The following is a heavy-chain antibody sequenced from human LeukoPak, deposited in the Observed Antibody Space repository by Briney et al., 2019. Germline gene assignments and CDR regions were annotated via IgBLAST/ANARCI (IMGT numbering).Heavy chain of an antibody. V-gene: IGHV3-64*01. Sequence: PGGSLRLSCAASGFTFSSYAMHWVRQAPGKGLEYVSAISSNGGSTYYANSVKGRFTISRDNSKNTLYLQMDSLRAEDTAVYYCAGYMYYYYYMDVWGKGTTVTVSS. CDR3: AGYMYYYYYMDV. J-gene: IGHJ6*03. CDR2: ISSNGGST. CDR1: GFTFSSYA. D-gene: IGHD3-22*01.